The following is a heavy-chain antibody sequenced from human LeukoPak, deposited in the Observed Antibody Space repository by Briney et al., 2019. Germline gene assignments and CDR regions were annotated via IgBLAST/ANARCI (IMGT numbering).Heavy chain of an antibody. J-gene: IGHJ4*02. D-gene: IGHD3-22*01. CDR2: INHSGST. CDR1: GGSFSGYY. Sequence: PSETLSLTCAVYGGSFSGYYWSWIRQPPGKGLEWIGEINHSGSTNYNPSLKSRVTISVDTSKNQFSLKLSSVTAADTAVYYCARKVSFGYYYDSSGYYHEDYWGQGTLVTVSS. V-gene: IGHV4-34*01. CDR3: ARKVSFGYYYDSSGYYHEDY.